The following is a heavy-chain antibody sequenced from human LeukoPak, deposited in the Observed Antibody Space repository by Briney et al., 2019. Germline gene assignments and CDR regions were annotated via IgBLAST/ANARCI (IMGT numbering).Heavy chain of an antibody. CDR2: IIPIFGTA. V-gene: IGHV1-69*13. CDR3: AREDYQLLLGYAPFDY. Sequence: SVKVSCKASGGTFSRYAISWVLQAPGQGLEWMGGIIPIFGTANYAQKFQGRVTITADESTSTAYLELSSLRSEDTAVYYCAREDYQLLLGYAPFDYWGQGTLVTVSS. J-gene: IGHJ4*02. CDR1: GGTFSRYA. D-gene: IGHD2-2*01.